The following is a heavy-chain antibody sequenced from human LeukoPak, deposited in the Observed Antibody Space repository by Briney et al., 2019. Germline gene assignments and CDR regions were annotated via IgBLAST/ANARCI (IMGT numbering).Heavy chain of an antibody. V-gene: IGHV4-34*01. J-gene: IGHJ4*02. CDR1: GGSFSGYY. CDR3: ARVQKIVVVPAAMTLFDY. Sequence: MSSETLSLTCAVYGGSFSGYYWSWIRQPPGKGLEWIGEINHSGSTNYNPSLKSRVTISVDTSKNQFSLKLSSVTAADTAVYYCARVQKIVVVPAAMTLFDYWGQGTLVTVSS. D-gene: IGHD2-2*01. CDR2: INHSGST.